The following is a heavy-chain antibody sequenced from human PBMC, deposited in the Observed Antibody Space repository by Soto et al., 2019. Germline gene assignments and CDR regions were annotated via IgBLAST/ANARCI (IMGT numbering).Heavy chain of an antibody. D-gene: IGHD5-12*01. CDR2: IRSKAYGGTT. CDR3: AKYTWLRLKTLGG. Sequence: EVQLVESGGGLVQPGRSLRLSCTASGFTFGDYSMSWVRQAPGRGLEWVGFIRSKAYGGTTEYVASVKGIFIITRDDSKSIAYLQMNSLKTDDTAVYYCAKYTWLRLKTLGGWGQGTLVTVSS. V-gene: IGHV3-49*04. CDR1: GFTFGDYS. J-gene: IGHJ4*02.